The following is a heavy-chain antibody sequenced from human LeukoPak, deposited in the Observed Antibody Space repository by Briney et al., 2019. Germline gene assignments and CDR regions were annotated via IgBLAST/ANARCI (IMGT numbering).Heavy chain of an antibody. D-gene: IGHD3-22*01. Sequence: GGSLRLSCAASGFTFSDYYMSWIRQAPGKGLEWVSYISSSGSTIYYADSVKGRFTISRDNAKNSLYLQMNSLRAEDTAVYYCAKENFYDSSGYWPGAFDIWGQGTMVTVSS. CDR2: ISSSGSTI. CDR1: GFTFSDYY. CDR3: AKENFYDSSGYWPGAFDI. J-gene: IGHJ3*02. V-gene: IGHV3-11*01.